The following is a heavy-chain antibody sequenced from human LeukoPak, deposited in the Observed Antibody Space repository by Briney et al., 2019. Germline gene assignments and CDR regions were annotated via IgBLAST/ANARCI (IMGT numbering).Heavy chain of an antibody. D-gene: IGHD3-22*01. Sequence: EASVKVSCKASGGTFSSYAISWVREAPGQGLEWMGRIIPIFGTANYAQKFQGRVTITTDESTSTAYMELSSLRSEDTAMYYCARDSLPSSGYGFISYWGEGTLVTVSS. V-gene: IGHV1-69*05. CDR3: ARDSLPSSGYGFISY. CDR2: IIPIFGTA. J-gene: IGHJ4*02. CDR1: GGTFSSYA.